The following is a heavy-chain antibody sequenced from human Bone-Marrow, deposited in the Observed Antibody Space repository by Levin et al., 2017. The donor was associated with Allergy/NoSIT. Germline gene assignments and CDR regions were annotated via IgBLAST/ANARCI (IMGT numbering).Heavy chain of an antibody. J-gene: IGHJ4*02. CDR2: IFYSGTT. D-gene: IGHD4-17*01. Sequence: SETLSLTCVVSGDSVRTVDHYWNWIRQTPGKGLEWIGNIFYSGTTHYNPSLRRRVTLSVDTSKNEISLRLYSVTAADTAVYYCARDRAYGDIHYFFDFWGQGHLVTVSS. V-gene: IGHV4-31*11. CDR3: ARDRAYGDIHYFFDF. CDR1: GDSVRTVDHY.